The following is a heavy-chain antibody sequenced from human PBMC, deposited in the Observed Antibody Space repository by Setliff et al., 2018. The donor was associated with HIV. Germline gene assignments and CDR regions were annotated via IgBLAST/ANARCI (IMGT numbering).Heavy chain of an antibody. D-gene: IGHD2-21*01. J-gene: IGHJ3*01. Sequence: PGGSLRLSCAASGFTFGDYAIHWVRQAPGKGLEWVTVISYDGSYKNYADSVKGRFTISRDDSNNTLYLQLNSLRAEDTAIYYCARGQFRLRPDSLDLWGQGTLVTVSS. CDR3: ARGQFRLRPDSLDL. CDR2: ISYDGSYK. V-gene: IGHV3-30*04. CDR1: GFTFGDYA.